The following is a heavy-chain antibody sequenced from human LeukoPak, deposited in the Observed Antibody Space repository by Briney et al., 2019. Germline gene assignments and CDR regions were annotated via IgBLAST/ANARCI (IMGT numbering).Heavy chain of an antibody. V-gene: IGHV3-30*19. J-gene: IGHJ5*02. D-gene: IGHD6-13*01. CDR1: GFTFSSYG. Sequence: GRSLRLSCAASGFTFSSYGMHWVRQAPGKGLEWVAVISYDGSNKYYADSVKGRFTISRDNSKNTLYLQMNSLRAEDTAVYYCARDSSSWYSWFDPWGQGTLVTVSS. CDR3: ARDSSSWYSWFDP. CDR2: ISYDGSNK.